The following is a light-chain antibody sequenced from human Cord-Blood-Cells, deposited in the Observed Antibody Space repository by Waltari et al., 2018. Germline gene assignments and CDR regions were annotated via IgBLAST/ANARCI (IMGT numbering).Light chain of an antibody. J-gene: IGKJ2*01. CDR1: QSISSY. CDR2: AAS. V-gene: IGKV1-39*01. Sequence: DIQMTQSPSSLSASVGDRVTITCLASQSISSYLNWYQQKPGKAPKLLIYAASSLQSGVPSRFSGSGAVTDFTLTISSLQPEDFATYHCQQSYSTLYTFGQGTKLEIK. CDR3: QQSYSTLYT.